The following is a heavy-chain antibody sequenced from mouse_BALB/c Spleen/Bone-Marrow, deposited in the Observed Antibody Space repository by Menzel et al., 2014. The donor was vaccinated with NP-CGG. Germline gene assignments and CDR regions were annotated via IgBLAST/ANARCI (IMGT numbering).Heavy chain of an antibody. CDR2: ISYSGNT. CDR3: ATYDGYCFDY. CDR1: GDSITSGY. D-gene: IGHD2-3*01. V-gene: IGHV3-8*02. Sequence: EVMLGESGPSLVKPSQTLSLPCSVTGDSITSGYWNWIRKFPGNKLEYMGSISYSGNTYYNPSLKSRISITRDTSQNXYYLQLNSVTNEDTAPYYCATYDGYCFDYWGQGTTLTVSS. J-gene: IGHJ2*01.